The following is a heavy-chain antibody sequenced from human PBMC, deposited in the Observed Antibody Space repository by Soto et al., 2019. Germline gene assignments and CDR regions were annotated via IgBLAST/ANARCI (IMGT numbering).Heavy chain of an antibody. Sequence: ASGKVCCKASGYTFTSYGISWVRQAPGQGLEWMGWISAYNGNTNYAQKLQGRVTMTTDTSTSTAYMELRSLRSDDTAVYYCARPSYCGGDCYSWYFDLWGRGTLVTVSS. CDR3: ARPSYCGGDCYSWYFDL. CDR1: GYTFTSYG. V-gene: IGHV1-18*04. D-gene: IGHD2-21*02. J-gene: IGHJ2*01. CDR2: ISAYNGNT.